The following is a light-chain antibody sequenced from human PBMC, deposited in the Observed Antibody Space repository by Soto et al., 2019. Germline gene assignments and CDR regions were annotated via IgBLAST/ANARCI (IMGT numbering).Light chain of an antibody. CDR3: QQSYRTPYT. Sequence: IPLTQSPSSLSASVGDRVTITCRASQRISNFLNWYQHKPGKAPNLLIQGASTLLSGVPSRFSGSGSETDFTLTISSLQPEDFATYYCQQSYRTPYTFGQGTKLEI. V-gene: IGKV1-39*01. CDR1: QRISNF. CDR2: GAS. J-gene: IGKJ2*01.